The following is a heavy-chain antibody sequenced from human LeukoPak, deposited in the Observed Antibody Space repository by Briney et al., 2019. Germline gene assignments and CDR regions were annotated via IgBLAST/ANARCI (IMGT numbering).Heavy chain of an antibody. V-gene: IGHV1-2*02. D-gene: IGHD6-19*01. CDR2: INANSGGA. J-gene: IGHJ4*02. CDR1: AYTFTDNY. Sequence: ASVKVSCKASAYTFTDNYMHWVRQAPGQGLEWMGWINANSGGARLAQKFQGRVTLTRDTSISTAYMEVSSLAYDDTAMYYCARLSSGRTLDYWGQGTLVIVSS. CDR3: ARLSSGRTLDY.